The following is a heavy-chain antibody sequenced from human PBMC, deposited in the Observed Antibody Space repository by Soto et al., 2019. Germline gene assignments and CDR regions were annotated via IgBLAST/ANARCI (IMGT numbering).Heavy chain of an antibody. Sequence: GESLKISCKGSGYSFTSYWIGWVRQMPGKGLEWMGIIYPGDSDTRYSPSFQGQVTISADKSISTAYLQWSSLKASDTAMYYCARLNVVATTDYYYGMDVWGQGTTVTVSS. D-gene: IGHD5-12*01. V-gene: IGHV5-51*01. CDR2: IYPGDSDT. CDR1: GYSFTSYW. J-gene: IGHJ6*02. CDR3: ARLNVVATTDYYYGMDV.